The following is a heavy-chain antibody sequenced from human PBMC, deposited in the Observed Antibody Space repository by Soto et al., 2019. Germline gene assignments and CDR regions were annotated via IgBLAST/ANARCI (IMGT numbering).Heavy chain of an antibody. Sequence: QVQLVESGGGVVQPGRSLRLSCAASGFTSSSYAMHWVRQAPGKGLEWVAVISYDGSNKYYADSVKGRFTISRDNSKNTLYLQMNSLRAEDTAVYYCARGRYLEYSSSDGLDYWGQGTLVTVSS. CDR3: ARGRYLEYSSSDGLDY. J-gene: IGHJ4*02. CDR2: ISYDGSNK. CDR1: GFTSSSYA. D-gene: IGHD6-6*01. V-gene: IGHV3-30-3*01.